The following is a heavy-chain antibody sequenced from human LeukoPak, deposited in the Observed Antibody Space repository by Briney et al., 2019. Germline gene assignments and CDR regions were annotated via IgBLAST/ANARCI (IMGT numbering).Heavy chain of an antibody. V-gene: IGHV3-21*01. D-gene: IGHD6-19*01. Sequence: PGGSLRLSCAASGFTFSSYSMNWVRQAPGKGLEWVSSISSSSSYIYYADSVKGRFTISRDNAKNSLYLQMNSLRAEDTAVYYCARVSLIAVAGSLGAFDIWGQGTMVTVSS. CDR1: GFTFSSYS. CDR2: ISSSSSYI. J-gene: IGHJ3*02. CDR3: ARVSLIAVAGSLGAFDI.